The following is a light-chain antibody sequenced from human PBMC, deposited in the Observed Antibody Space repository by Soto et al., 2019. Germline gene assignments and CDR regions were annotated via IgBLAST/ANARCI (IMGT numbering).Light chain of an antibody. CDR2: RAS. Sequence: IHMTEYDTTLSASVGDRVTISCRGSQSIGSWLAWSQQKPGRAPKILIYRASILENGVPRRFSGNESGTECTLTFSCLKTDDVATYCGQHSNSYPWTFCQGTKV. CDR3: QHSNSYPWT. CDR1: QSIGSW. J-gene: IGKJ1*01. V-gene: IGKV1-5*03.